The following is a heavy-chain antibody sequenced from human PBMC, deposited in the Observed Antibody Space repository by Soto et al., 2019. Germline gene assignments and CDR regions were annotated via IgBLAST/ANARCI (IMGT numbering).Heavy chain of an antibody. V-gene: IGHV3-21*01. CDR2: ITTSSAYI. J-gene: IGHJ5*02. D-gene: IGHD2-21*01. Sequence: EVQLVESGGGLVKPGGSLRLSCAASGFTFNTYDMNWVRQAPGKGLEWVSAITTSSAYIYYADSLKGRITISRDNAKNSLFLKMNSLSAEVKAVYCCVRSGTARLLRHSWFDTWGQGTLVTVSA. CDR1: GFTFNTYD. CDR3: VRSGTARLLRHSWFDT.